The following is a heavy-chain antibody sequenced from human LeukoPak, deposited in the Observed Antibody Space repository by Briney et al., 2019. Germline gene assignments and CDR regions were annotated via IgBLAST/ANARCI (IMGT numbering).Heavy chain of an antibody. CDR2: FDPEDGET. CDR3: ARDIVVVVAASENDFYYYYYGMDV. J-gene: IGHJ6*02. D-gene: IGHD2-15*01. V-gene: IGHV1-24*01. CDR1: GYTLTELS. Sequence: GASVKVSCKVSGYTLTELSMHWVRQAPGKGLEGMGGFDPEDGETIYAQKFQGRVTMTEDTSTDTAYMELRSLRSDDTAVYYCARDIVVVVAASENDFYYYYYGMDVWGQGTTVTVSS.